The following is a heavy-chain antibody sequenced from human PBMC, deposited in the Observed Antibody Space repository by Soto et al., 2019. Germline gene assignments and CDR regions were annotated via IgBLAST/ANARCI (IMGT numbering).Heavy chain of an antibody. J-gene: IGHJ6*02. CDR2: INPNSGGT. D-gene: IGHD2-8*02. Sequence: QVQLVQSGAEVKKPGASVKVSCKASGYTFTGYYMHWVRQAPGQGLEWMGWINPNSGGTNYAQKFQGRVTMTRDTSISTAYMGLSRLRSDDTAVYYCARARGVVYAIGPTYYYYGMDVWGQGTTVTVSS. V-gene: IGHV1-2*02. CDR3: ARARGVVYAIGPTYYYYGMDV. CDR1: GYTFTGYY.